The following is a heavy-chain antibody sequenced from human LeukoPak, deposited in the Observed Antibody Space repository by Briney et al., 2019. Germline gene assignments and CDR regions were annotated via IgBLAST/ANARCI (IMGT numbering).Heavy chain of an antibody. V-gene: IGHV1-2*02. D-gene: IGHD3-10*01. CDR1: GYTFTDYY. CDR2: INTDSGAT. J-gene: IGHJ3*02. Sequence: ASVKVSCKASGYTFTDYYIHWVRQDPGQGLEWMGWINTDSGATKYEQNFQGRVTMTTDTSTSTAYMELRSLRSDDTAVYYCARDAWGFGDLLHDAFDIWGQGTMVTVSS. CDR3: ARDAWGFGDLLHDAFDI.